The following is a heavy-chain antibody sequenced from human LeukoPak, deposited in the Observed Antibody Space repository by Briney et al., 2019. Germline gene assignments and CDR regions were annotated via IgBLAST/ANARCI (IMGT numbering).Heavy chain of an antibody. Sequence: KPSETLSLTSAVYGGSFSCYYWTWLRQPPGKGLVWIGEIYHSGSTDYNPSLKSRVTISADTFKKQLYLKLSSVTAADTAVYYCASQVFGWFDPWGQGILVTVSS. V-gene: IGHV4-34*01. CDR2: IYHSGST. D-gene: IGHD3-10*01. J-gene: IGHJ5*02. CDR3: ASQVFGWFDP. CDR1: GGSFSCYY.